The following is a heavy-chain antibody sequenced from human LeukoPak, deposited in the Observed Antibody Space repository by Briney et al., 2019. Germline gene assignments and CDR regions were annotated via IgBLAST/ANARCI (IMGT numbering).Heavy chain of an antibody. Sequence: SETLSLTCSVSAYSISGGFYWGWIRQAPGRGLEWIASIYHSGTIYYNPSLKSRVTISLDRSKNQFSLKLSSVTAADTAVYFCAGEYDFWNDDFTPDAFDVWGQGAAVTVSS. J-gene: IGHJ3*01. CDR1: AYSISGGFY. V-gene: IGHV4-38-2*02. D-gene: IGHD3/OR15-3a*01. CDR2: IYHSGTI. CDR3: AGEYDFWNDDFTPDAFDV.